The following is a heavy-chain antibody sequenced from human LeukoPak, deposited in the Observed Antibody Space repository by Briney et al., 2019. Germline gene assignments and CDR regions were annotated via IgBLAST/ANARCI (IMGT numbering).Heavy chain of an antibody. CDR2: ISYDGSKK. V-gene: IGHV3-30*18. D-gene: IGHD1-1*01. J-gene: IGHJ6*02. Sequence: GGSLRLSCAASGFTLRYYGMHWVRQAPGKGLEWVAFISYDGSKKYYADSVKDRFIISRDNSRNTLYVQVNSLRAEDTAVYYCAKESLDTEQRNYNYYGMDVWGQGTTVTVSS. CDR1: GFTLRYYG. CDR3: AKESLDTEQRNYNYYGMDV.